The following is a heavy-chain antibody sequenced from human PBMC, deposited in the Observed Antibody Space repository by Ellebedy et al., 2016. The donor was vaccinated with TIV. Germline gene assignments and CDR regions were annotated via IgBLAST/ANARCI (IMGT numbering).Heavy chain of an antibody. CDR2: ISWNSGSI. Sequence: SLKISCAASGFTFDDYAMHWVRQAPGKGLEWVSGISWNSGSIGYADSVKGRFTISRDNAKNSLYLQMNSLRAEDTALYYCAKDRFNQYDYESSGPDYWGQGTLVTVSS. V-gene: IGHV3-9*01. CDR3: AKDRFNQYDYESSGPDY. J-gene: IGHJ4*02. CDR1: GFTFDDYA. D-gene: IGHD3-22*01.